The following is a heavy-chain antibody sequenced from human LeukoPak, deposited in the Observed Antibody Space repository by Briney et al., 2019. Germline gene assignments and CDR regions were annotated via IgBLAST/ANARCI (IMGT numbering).Heavy chain of an antibody. CDR1: GTSISTYY. CDR2: ISYSGST. CDR3: ARNYYGSGSSRYNWFDP. D-gene: IGHD3-10*01. Sequence: SETLSLTCTVSGTSISTYYWSWIRQPPGKGLEWIGYISYSGSTNYDPSLKSRVTISVDTSKNQFSLKLSSVTAADTAVYYCARNYYGSGSSRYNWFDPWGQGTLVTVSS. J-gene: IGHJ5*02. V-gene: IGHV4-59*01.